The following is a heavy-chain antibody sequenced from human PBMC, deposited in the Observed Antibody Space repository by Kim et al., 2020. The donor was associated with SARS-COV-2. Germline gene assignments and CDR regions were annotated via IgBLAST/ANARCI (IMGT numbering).Heavy chain of an antibody. J-gene: IGHJ6*02. V-gene: IGHV3-66*01. Sequence: GGSLRLSCAASGFTVSSNYMSWVRQAPGKGLEWVSVIYSGGSTYYADSVKGRFIISRDNSKNTLYLQMNSLRAEDTAVYYCARSPLGFRYYYYGMDVWGQGTTVTVSS. CDR3: ARSPLGFRYYYYGMDV. CDR1: GFTVSSNY. D-gene: IGHD7-27*01. CDR2: IYSGGST.